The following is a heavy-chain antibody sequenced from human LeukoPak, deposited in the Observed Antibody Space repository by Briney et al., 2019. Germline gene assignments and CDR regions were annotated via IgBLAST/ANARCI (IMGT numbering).Heavy chain of an antibody. CDR2: ISYDGSNE. Sequence: GGSLRLSCSACGFSFSSDAMHGVRQAPGRGLEWLAVISYDGSNEDPAESVRGRFTISRNSLRPEDTAVYYCARDLVYSSGWYAGELDHWGLGTLVTVSS. CDR1: GFSFSSDA. J-gene: IGHJ4*02. CDR3: ARDLVYSSGWYAGELDH. D-gene: IGHD6-19*01. V-gene: IGHV3-30*04.